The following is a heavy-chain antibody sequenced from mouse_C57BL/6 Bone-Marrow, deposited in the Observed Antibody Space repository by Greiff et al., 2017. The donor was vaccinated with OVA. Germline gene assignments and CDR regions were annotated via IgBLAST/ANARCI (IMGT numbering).Heavy chain of an antibody. V-gene: IGHV2-9-1*01. J-gene: IGHJ3*01. D-gene: IGHD2-5*01. Sequence: VKLMESGPGLVAPSQSLSITCTVSGFSLTSYAISWVRQPPGKGLEWLGVIWTGGGTNYNSALKSRLSISKDNSKSQVFLKMNSLQTDDTARYYCASYSNYLAWFAYWGQGTLVTVSA. CDR2: IWTGGGT. CDR1: GFSLTSYA. CDR3: ASYSNYLAWFAY.